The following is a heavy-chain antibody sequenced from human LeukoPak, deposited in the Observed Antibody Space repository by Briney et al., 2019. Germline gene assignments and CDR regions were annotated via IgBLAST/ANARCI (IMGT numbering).Heavy chain of an antibody. J-gene: IGHJ4*02. Sequence: GGSLRLSCAASGFTFTRYSMNWIRQAPGKGLEWISYISSSSSIIYYAHSVKGRFTISRDNAKNSLYLQMNSLRDEDTAVYYCARVPTTVTTVYFDYWGQGTLVTVSS. CDR2: ISSSSSII. D-gene: IGHD4-17*01. CDR1: GFTFTRYS. CDR3: ARVPTTVTTVYFDY. V-gene: IGHV3-48*02.